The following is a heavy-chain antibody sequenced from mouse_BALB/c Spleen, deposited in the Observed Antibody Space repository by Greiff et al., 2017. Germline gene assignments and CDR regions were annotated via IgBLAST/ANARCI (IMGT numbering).Heavy chain of an antibody. CDR2: ISSGSSTI. V-gene: IGHV5-17*02. CDR3: ARWDGTTGFAY. D-gene: IGHD2-12*01. CDR1: GFTFSSFG. Sequence: EVQLVESGGGLVQPGGSRKLSCAASGFTFSSFGMHWVRQAPEKGLEWVAYISSGSSTIYYADTVKGRFTISRDNPKNTLFLQMTSLRSEDTAMYYCARWDGTTGFAYWGQGTLVTVSA. J-gene: IGHJ3*01.